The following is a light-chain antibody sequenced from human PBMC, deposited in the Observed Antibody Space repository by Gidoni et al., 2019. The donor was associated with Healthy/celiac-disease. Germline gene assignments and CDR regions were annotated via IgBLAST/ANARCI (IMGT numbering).Light chain of an antibody. CDR3: GTWDSSLSVVV. CDR2: DNN. CDR1: SSNIGTNY. V-gene: IGLV1-51*01. J-gene: IGLJ2*01. Sequence: QSVLTQPPSVSAAPGQKVTISCSGSSSNIGTNYVSCYQQLPGTAPKLLIYDNNKRPSGIPDRFSGSKSGTSATLGITGLQTGDEADYYCGTWDSSLSVVVFGGGTKLTVL.